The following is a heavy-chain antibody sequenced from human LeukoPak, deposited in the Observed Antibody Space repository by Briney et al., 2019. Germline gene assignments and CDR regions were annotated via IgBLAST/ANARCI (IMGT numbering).Heavy chain of an antibody. CDR2: IYYSGST. V-gene: IGHV4-39*07. CDR1: GDSISSNSYY. J-gene: IGHJ1*01. CDR3: ARGGYYESSGYYEYFQH. Sequence: SETLSLTCTVSGDSISSNSYYWGWIRQPPGKGLEWIGSIYYSGSTYYNPSLKSRVTISVDTSKNQFSLKLSSVTAADTAVYYCARGGYYESSGYYEYFQHWGQGTLVTVSS. D-gene: IGHD3-22*01.